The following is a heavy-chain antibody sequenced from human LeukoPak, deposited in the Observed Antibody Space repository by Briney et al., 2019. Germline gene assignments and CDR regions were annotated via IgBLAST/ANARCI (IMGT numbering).Heavy chain of an antibody. CDR3: ARGMSMVRGVIGD. D-gene: IGHD3-10*01. Sequence: SETLSLTCTVSGGSISSRDYYWSWIRQPPGKGLEWIGYIYYSGSTYYSPSLKSRVTISVDTSKNQFSLKLSSVTAADTAVYYCARGMSMVRGVIGDWGQGTLVTVSS. CDR2: IYYSGST. J-gene: IGHJ4*02. CDR1: GGSISSRDYY. V-gene: IGHV4-30-4*01.